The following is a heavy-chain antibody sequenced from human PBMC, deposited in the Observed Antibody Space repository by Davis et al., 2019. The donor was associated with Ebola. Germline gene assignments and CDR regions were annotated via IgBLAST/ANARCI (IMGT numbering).Heavy chain of an antibody. D-gene: IGHD1-1*01. CDR1: GFTFTNYA. V-gene: IGHV3-21*01. CDR2: ISSGGSYI. Sequence: GESLKISCAASGFTFTNYAMNWVRQAPGKGLEWVSSISSGGSYIYYADSLKGRFTVSRDNAENSLYLQMNSLRADDTAVYYCARDLAAGDDRYFDYWGQGTLVTVSS. J-gene: IGHJ4*02. CDR3: ARDLAAGDDRYFDY.